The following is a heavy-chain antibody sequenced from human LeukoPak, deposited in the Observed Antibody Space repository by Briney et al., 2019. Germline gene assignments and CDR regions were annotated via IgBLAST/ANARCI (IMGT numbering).Heavy chain of an antibody. CDR2: ISYDGSNK. CDR1: GFTFSSYG. D-gene: IGHD6-13*01. V-gene: IGHV3-30*18. J-gene: IGHJ4*02. Sequence: PGKSLRLSCAASGFTFSSYGINWVRQPPGKGLGWVALISYDGSNKYYADSVKGRFTISRDNSKNTLYLQMNSLRAEDTAVYSCAKAPIAAAGIYYFDYWGQGTLVTVSS. CDR3: AKAPIAAAGIYYFDY.